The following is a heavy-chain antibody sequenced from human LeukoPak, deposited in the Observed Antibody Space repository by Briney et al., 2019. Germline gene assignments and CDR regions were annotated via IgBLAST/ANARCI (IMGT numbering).Heavy chain of an antibody. Sequence: WETLSLTCTVSGDSISNYYWSWIRQPPGKGLEWIGYTYHYVSTNRESTGYNPSLKSRVTMSVDTSKSQFFLKLTSVTAADTAVYYCARDPFQSLQAVDPQPVWGQGTLVTVSS. V-gene: IGHV4-59*01. CDR3: ARDPFQSLQAVDPQPV. CDR1: GDSISNYY. J-gene: IGHJ4*02. CDR2: TYHYVST. D-gene: IGHD6-19*01.